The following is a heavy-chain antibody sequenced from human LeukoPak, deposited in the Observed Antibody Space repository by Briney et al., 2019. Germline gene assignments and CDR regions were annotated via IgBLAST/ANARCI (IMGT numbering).Heavy chain of an antibody. J-gene: IGHJ6*02. CDR1: GFDLSSYG. CDR2: EPSDENNK. Sequence: GGSLRLSCVASGFDLSSYGMHWVRQAPGKGLEWVAVEPSDENNKYYKDSAKGRFTISRDNSKNTLYLQMNSLRSEDTAVYYCAKDSSPMHYYYASGTYSYGMDVWGQGTTVTVSS. CDR3: AKDSSPMHYYYASGTYSYGMDV. V-gene: IGHV3-30*18. D-gene: IGHD3-10*01.